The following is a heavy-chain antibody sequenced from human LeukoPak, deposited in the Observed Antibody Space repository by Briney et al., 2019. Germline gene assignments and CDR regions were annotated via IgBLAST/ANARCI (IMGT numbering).Heavy chain of an antibody. CDR2: IIPIFGTA. D-gene: IGHD3-10*01. CDR1: GGTFISYA. V-gene: IGHV1-69*01. CDR3: ARAGGPMVRGVIYFDY. Sequence: GASVKVSCKASGGTFISYAISWVRQAPGQGLGWMGGIIPIFGTANYAQKFQGRVTITADESTSTAYMELSSLRSEDTAVYYCARAGGPMVRGVIYFDYWGQGTLVTVSS. J-gene: IGHJ4*02.